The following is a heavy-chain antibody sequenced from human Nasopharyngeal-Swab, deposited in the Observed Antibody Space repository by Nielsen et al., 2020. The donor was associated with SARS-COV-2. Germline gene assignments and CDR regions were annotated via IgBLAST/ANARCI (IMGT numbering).Heavy chain of an antibody. CDR2: VPYSGPT. CDR3: GRLTKTTVTRRLYFDY. V-gene: IGHV4-39*02. CDR1: GGSSSSSTYY. J-gene: IGHJ4*02. D-gene: IGHD4-11*01. Sequence: TALGGSSSSSTYYWGWIRQPPGKGLACSGSVPYSGPTYYNPSLKSRVTMSVDTSKNHFSLRLTSVTAADTAVYYCGRLTKTTVTRRLYFDYWGQGTLVTVSS.